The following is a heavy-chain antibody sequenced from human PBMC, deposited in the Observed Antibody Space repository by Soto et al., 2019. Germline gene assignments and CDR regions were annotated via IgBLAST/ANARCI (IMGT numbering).Heavy chain of an antibody. V-gene: IGHV4-31*03. J-gene: IGHJ4*02. D-gene: IGHD3-10*01. Sequence: SETLSLTCTVSGGSILNGGHYWTWIRQHPGKGLEWIGRIFFSGNTHYNPALRSRLTFSLDTAKNQFSLNLTSATAADTAVYYCARVSTSASGSYYTLDYWGQGTLVTVSS. CDR2: IFFSGNT. CDR3: ARVSTSASGSYYTLDY. CDR1: GGSILNGGHY.